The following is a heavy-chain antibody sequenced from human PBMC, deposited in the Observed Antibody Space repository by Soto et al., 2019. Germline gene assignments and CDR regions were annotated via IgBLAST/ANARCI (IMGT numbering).Heavy chain of an antibody. Sequence: SETLSLTCAIYGGSFSSQSRSWVRQSPAKGLEWIGEIPPGGSPYYNPSLRSRVIISGDASKSQFSLELSSLTAADTAVYYCATYEVTATIQDYRGQGTQVTVAS. V-gene: IGHV4-34*01. J-gene: IGHJ4*02. D-gene: IGHD2-21*02. CDR2: IPPGGSP. CDR3: ATYEVTATIQDY. CDR1: GGSFSSQS.